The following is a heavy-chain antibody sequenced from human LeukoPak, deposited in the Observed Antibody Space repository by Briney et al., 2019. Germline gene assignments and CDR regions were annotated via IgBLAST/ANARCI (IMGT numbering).Heavy chain of an antibody. CDR1: GFTFSSYA. D-gene: IGHD6-6*01. Sequence: GGSLRLSCAASGFTFSSYAMHWVRQAPGQGLEYVSTISDNGGSTFYANSVKGRFTISRDNSKNTLYLQMGSLRPEDMAVYYCARALIAARPDSLFDYWGQGTLVTVSS. J-gene: IGHJ4*02. V-gene: IGHV3-64*01. CDR2: ISDNGGST. CDR3: ARALIAARPDSLFDY.